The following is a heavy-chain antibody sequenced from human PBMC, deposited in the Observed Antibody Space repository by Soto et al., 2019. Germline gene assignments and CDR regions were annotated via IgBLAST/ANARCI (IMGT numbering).Heavy chain of an antibody. CDR1: GGSFRGYY. D-gene: IGHD6-19*01. J-gene: IGHJ3*02. CDR3: ARALYSSGWYYAFDI. CDR2: MNHSGST. Sequence: QVQLQQWGAGLLKPSETLSLTCAVYGGSFRGYYWSWIRQPPGKGLEWIAEMNHSGSTNYNPSLKSRVTSSVDTSKNQFSLKLSSVTAADTAVYYCARALYSSGWYYAFDIWGQGTVVIVSS. V-gene: IGHV4-34*01.